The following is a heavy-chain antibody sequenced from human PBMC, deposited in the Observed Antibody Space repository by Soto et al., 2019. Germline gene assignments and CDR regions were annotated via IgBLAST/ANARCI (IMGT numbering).Heavy chain of an antibody. V-gene: IGHV3-53*01. CDR3: ASGYSSIGKPYYFDC. CDR2: ILTGGGT. CDR1: GFTVSSSY. D-gene: IGHD6-13*01. Sequence: GGSLRLSCATSGFTVSSSYMSWVRQAPGMGLEWVSVILTGGGTHYADSVKGRFTVSRDNSQNTVYLQMNNLRGEDTATYYSASGYSSIGKPYYFDCWGQGTLVTVSS. J-gene: IGHJ4*02.